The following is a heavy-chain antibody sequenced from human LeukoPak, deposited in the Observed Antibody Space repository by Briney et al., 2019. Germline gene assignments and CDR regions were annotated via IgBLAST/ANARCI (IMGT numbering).Heavy chain of an antibody. Sequence: GASVKVSCKASGYTFTGYYMHWVRQAPGQGLEWMGWINPNSGGTNYAQKFQGRVTMTRDTSISTAYMELSRLRSDDTAVYYCARDLYYYGSGSYCILVRGGYYFDYWGQGTLVTVSS. J-gene: IGHJ4*02. V-gene: IGHV1-2*02. CDR3: ARDLYYYGSGSYCILVRGGYYFDY. CDR2: INPNSGGT. CDR1: GYTFTGYY. D-gene: IGHD3-10*01.